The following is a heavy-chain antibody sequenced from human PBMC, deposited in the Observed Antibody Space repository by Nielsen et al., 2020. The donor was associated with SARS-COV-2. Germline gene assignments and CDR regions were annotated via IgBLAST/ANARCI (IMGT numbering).Heavy chain of an antibody. J-gene: IGHJ4*02. V-gene: IGHV3-64*01. CDR1: GFTFSNYA. Sequence: GSLKISCAASGFTFSNYAMHWVRQAPGNGLEYVSAISSIGGSTYSANSVKGRFTISRDNSKNTLYLQMGSLRAEDMAVYYCARESYGDYVDYWGQGTLVTVSS. D-gene: IGHD4-17*01. CDR2: ISSIGGST. CDR3: ARESYGDYVDY.